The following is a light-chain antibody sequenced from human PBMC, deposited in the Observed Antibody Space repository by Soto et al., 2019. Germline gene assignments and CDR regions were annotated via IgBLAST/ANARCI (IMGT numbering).Light chain of an antibody. CDR1: QSISSW. V-gene: IGKV1-5*01. J-gene: IGKJ1*01. Sequence: DIQMTQSPSTLSASVGARVTITCRASQSISSWLAWYQQKPGKAPKLLIYDASSLESGVPSRFSGSGSGTDFTLTISCLQSEDFATYYCQQYYSFPWTFGQGTKVDIK. CDR2: DAS. CDR3: QQYYSFPWT.